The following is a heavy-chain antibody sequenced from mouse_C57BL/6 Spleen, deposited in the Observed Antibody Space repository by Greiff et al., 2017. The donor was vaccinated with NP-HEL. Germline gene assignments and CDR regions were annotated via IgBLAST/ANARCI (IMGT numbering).Heavy chain of an antibody. V-gene: IGHV1-64*01. J-gene: IGHJ2*01. D-gene: IGHD2-2*01. Sequence: VQLQESGAELVKPGASVKLSCKASGYTFTSYWMHWVKQRPGQGLEWIGMIHPNSGSTNYNEKFKSKATLTVDKSSSTAYMKLSSLTSEDSAVYYCAKGGGYPYYFDYWGQGTTLTVSS. CDR2: IHPNSGST. CDR1: GYTFTSYW. CDR3: AKGGGYPYYFDY.